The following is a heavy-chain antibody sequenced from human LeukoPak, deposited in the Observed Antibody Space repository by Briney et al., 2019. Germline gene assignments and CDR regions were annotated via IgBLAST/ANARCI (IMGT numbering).Heavy chain of an antibody. D-gene: IGHD4-23*01. CDR1: GYTFTGYY. CDR3: ARGGVTSVVDV. CDR2: ISPYNGNT. Sequence: ASVKVSCKASGYTFTGYYMHWVRQAPGQGLEWMGWISPYNGNTNYAQKLQGRVTMTTDTSTSTAYMELRSLTSDDTAVYYCARGGVTSVVDVWGKGTTVTISS. J-gene: IGHJ6*04. V-gene: IGHV1-18*04.